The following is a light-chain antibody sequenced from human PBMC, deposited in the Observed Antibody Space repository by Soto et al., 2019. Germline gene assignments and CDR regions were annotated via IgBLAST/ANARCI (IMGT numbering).Light chain of an antibody. CDR1: SSDIGGHNY. CDR2: EVT. Sequence: QSVLTQSASVSGSPGQSITISCTGTSSDIGGHNYVSWYQHFPGTAPKLILYEVTQRPSGVSPRFSGSKSGNTASLTISGLQSEDEADYYCSSYTTTATLMFGGGTKVTVL. V-gene: IGLV2-14*01. J-gene: IGLJ3*02. CDR3: SSYTTTATLM.